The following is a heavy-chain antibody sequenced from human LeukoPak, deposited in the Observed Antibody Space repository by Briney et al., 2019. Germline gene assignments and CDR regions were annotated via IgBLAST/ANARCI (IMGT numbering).Heavy chain of an antibody. J-gene: IGHJ4*02. Sequence: GGSLRLSCAASGFTFSNYAMHWVRQAPGKGLEWVAVISYDGSNKYYADSVKGRFTISRDNSKNTLYLQMNSLRAEDTAVYYCARQRTNYDSSGYYHEYYFDYWGQGTLVTVSS. CDR3: ARQRTNYDSSGYYHEYYFDY. CDR2: ISYDGSNK. V-gene: IGHV3-30*01. CDR1: GFTFSNYA. D-gene: IGHD3-22*01.